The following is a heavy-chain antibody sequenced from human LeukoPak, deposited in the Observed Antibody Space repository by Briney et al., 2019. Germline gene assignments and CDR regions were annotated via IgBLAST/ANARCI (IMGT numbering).Heavy chain of an antibody. CDR3: ARVSSRDDYIWGSYLDY. V-gene: IGHV3-33*01. Sequence: GRSLRLSCAASGFTFSSYGMHWVRQAPGKGLEWVAVIWHDGSNKYYADSVKGRFTISRDNSKNTLYLQMNSLRAEDTAVYYCARVSSRDDYIWGSYLDYWGQGTLVTVSS. D-gene: IGHD3-16*02. J-gene: IGHJ4*02. CDR2: IWHDGSNK. CDR1: GFTFSSYG.